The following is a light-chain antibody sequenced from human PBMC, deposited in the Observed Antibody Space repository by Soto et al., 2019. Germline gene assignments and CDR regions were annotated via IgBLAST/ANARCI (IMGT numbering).Light chain of an antibody. CDR2: GAS. CDR3: QQYGSSPGT. J-gene: IGKJ2*01. CDR1: QSVSSSY. Sequence: EIVLTQSPGTLSLSPGERATLSCRASQSVSSSYLAWYQQKPGQAPRPLIYGASSRATGLPDRFSGSGSGTEFTLTNSRQEHEDFAVYYCQQYGSSPGTSGQGTKQEIK. V-gene: IGKV3-20*01.